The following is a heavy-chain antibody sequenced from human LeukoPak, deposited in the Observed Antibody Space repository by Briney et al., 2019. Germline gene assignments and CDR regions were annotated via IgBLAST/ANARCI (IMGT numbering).Heavy chain of an antibody. J-gene: IGHJ4*02. CDR1: GGSISSSSYY. D-gene: IGHD1-20*01. CDR2: IMYSGAT. CDR3: ARRITGTTSDAFDC. Sequence: SETLSLTCTVSGGSISSSSYYWGWIRQPPGKGLEWIGSIMYSGATHYKPSLKSRVSMSVDTAKNQISMRLTSVTAADTAVYYCARRITGTTSDAFDCWGQGTLVTVSS. V-gene: IGHV4-39*01.